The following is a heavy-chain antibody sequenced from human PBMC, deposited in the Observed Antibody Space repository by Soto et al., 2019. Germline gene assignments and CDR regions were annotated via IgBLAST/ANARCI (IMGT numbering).Heavy chain of an antibody. CDR3: ARLAYISGSGTLDI. Sequence: PSETLSLTCAVSGVSITVYHWSWIRQPPGKGLEYIGHLYYSGGTSHNPSLTSRLTLSQDTSKNQFSLKLNSVTAADTAVYYCARLAYISGSGTLDIWGQGTTVT. J-gene: IGHJ3*02. CDR1: GVSITVYH. V-gene: IGHV4-59*08. CDR2: LYYSGGT. D-gene: IGHD3-3*02.